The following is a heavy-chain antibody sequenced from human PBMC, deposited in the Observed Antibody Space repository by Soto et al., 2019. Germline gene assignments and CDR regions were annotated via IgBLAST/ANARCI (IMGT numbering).Heavy chain of an antibody. CDR2: IIPIFGTA. Sequence: SVKVSCKASGGTFSSYAISWVRQAPGQGLEWMGGIIPIFGTANYAQKFQGRVTITADESTSTAYMELSSLRSEDTAVYYCARAGEFRMTTEYYFDYWGQGTLVTSPQ. V-gene: IGHV1-69*13. CDR1: GGTFSSYA. CDR3: ARAGEFRMTTEYYFDY. J-gene: IGHJ4*02. D-gene: IGHD4-17*01.